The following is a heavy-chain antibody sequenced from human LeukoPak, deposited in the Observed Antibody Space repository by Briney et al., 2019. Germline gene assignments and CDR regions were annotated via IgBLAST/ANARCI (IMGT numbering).Heavy chain of an antibody. CDR2: ISAYNGNT. V-gene: IGHV1-18*01. Sequence: GASVKVSCKASGYTFTSYGISWVRQAPGQGLEWMGWISAYNGNTNYAQKLQGRVTMTTDTSTSTAYMELRSLRSDDTAVYYCARYRAYSSGWYGDFDYWGQGTRVTVAS. D-gene: IGHD6-19*01. CDR1: GYTFTSYG. CDR3: ARYRAYSSGWYGDFDY. J-gene: IGHJ4*02.